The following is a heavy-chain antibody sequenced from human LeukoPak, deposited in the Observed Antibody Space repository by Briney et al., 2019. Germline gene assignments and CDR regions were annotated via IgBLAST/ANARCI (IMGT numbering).Heavy chain of an antibody. CDR3: ARLYYDSSGYYSDY. Sequence: ASVTVSCKASGYTFTGHYMHWVRQAPGQGLEWMGRINPNSGGTNYARKFQGRVTMTRNTSISTAYMKLSRLRSDDTAEYYCARLYYDSSGYYSDYWGQGTLVTVSS. CDR1: GYTFTGHY. J-gene: IGHJ4*02. D-gene: IGHD3-22*01. V-gene: IGHV1-2*06. CDR2: INPNSGGT.